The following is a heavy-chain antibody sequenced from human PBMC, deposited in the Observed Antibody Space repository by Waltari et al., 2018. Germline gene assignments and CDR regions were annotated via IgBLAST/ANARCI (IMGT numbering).Heavy chain of an antibody. CDR2: IYHSGNT. CDR3: ARGTHGFDP. V-gene: IGHV4-30-4*08. Sequence: QVQLQESGQGLVEPSQTMSLSCADFGGPISSGDYYWGWSRQPPGKGLEWIGFIYHSGNTHYNPSLKSRITMSVDTSKNQFSLNLNSVNAADTAVYYCARGTHGFDPWGQGTLVTVSS. CDR1: GGPISSGDYY. J-gene: IGHJ5*02.